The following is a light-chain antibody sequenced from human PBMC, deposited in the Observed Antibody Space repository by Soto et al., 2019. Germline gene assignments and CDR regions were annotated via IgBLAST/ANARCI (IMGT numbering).Light chain of an antibody. J-gene: IGKJ3*01. CDR2: AAS. CDR1: QDIRNF. Sequence: DIQMTQSPTSLSASVGDRVTITCRASQDIRNFVAWYPQKPGKAPKLLIDAASTLQSGVPSRFSGSGSGTDFTLTINRLQPEDVATYSCQKYSSVPVFGPGTKVEIK. CDR3: QKYSSVPV. V-gene: IGKV1-27*01.